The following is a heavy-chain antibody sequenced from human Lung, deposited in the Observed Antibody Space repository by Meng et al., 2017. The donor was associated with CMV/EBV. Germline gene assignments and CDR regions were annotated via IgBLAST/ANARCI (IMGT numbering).Heavy chain of an antibody. CDR3: AKDRLSSSSWYYYYYGMDV. CDR2: IRYDGSNK. D-gene: IGHD6-13*01. V-gene: IGHV3-30*02. Sequence: LTXAASGFPFSSYGMHWVRQAPGKGLEWVAFIRYDGSNKYYADSVKGRFTISRDNSKNTLYLQMNSLRAEDTAVYYCAKDRLSSSSWYYYYYGMDVXGQGXTVTVSS. J-gene: IGHJ6*02. CDR1: GFPFSSYG.